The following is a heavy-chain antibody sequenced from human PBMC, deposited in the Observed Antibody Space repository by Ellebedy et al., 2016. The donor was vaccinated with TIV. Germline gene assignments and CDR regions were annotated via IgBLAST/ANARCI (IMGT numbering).Heavy chain of an antibody. CDR2: ISSSSSTI. Sequence: GESLKISXVASGFTFSSYAMSWVRQAPGKGLEWVSYISSSSSTIYYADSVKGRFTISRDNAKNSLYLQMNSLRAEDTAVYYCARAANPPYYYYYYMDVWGKGTTVTVSS. CDR3: ARAANPPYYYYYYMDV. V-gene: IGHV3-48*04. J-gene: IGHJ6*03. CDR1: GFTFSSYA.